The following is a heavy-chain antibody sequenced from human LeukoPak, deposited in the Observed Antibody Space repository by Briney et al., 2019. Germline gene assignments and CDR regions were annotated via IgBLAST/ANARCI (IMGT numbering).Heavy chain of an antibody. CDR2: IYHSGST. Sequence: SETLSLTCTVSGGSISSGDYSWSWIRQPPGKGLEWIGYIYHSGSTYYNPSLKSRVTISVDRSKNQFSLKLSSVTAADTAVYYCARHRITMVRGAGGMDVWGQGTTVTVSS. D-gene: IGHD3-10*01. CDR3: ARHRITMVRGAGGMDV. CDR1: GGSISSGDYS. V-gene: IGHV4-30-2*01. J-gene: IGHJ6*02.